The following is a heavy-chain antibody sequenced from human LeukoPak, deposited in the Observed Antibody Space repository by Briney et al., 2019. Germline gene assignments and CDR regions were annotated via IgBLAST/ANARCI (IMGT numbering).Heavy chain of an antibody. V-gene: IGHV4-4*07. CDR3: ARDVVAAVGSFDY. J-gene: IGHJ4*02. CDR2: IYTSGST. D-gene: IGHD2-2*01. Sequence: SETLSLTCTVSGDSINSFYWSWIRQPAGKGLEWIGRIYTSGSTNYSPSLKSRVTMSVDTSKNQFSLKLSSVTAADTAVYYCARDVVAAVGSFDYWAREPRSPSPQ. CDR1: GDSINSFY.